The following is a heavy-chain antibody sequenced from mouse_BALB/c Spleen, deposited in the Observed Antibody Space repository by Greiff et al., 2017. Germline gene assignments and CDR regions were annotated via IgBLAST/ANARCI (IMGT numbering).Heavy chain of an antibody. CDR2: ISNGGGST. V-gene: IGHV5-12-2*01. CDR3: ARHSFSFDY. Sequence: EVMLVESGGGLVQPGGSLKLSCAASGFTFSSYTMSWVRQTPEKRLEWVAYISNGGGSTYYPDTVKGRFTISRDNAKNTLYLQMSSLKSEDTAMYYCARHSFSFDYWGQGTTLTVSS. J-gene: IGHJ2*01. CDR1: GFTFSSYT.